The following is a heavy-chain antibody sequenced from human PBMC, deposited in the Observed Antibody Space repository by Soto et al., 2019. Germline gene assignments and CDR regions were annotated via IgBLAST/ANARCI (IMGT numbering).Heavy chain of an antibody. Sequence: GGSLRLSCAASGFTFSSYAMSWVRQAPGKGLEWVSVISGSGQTTYYADSVKGRFTISRDNSKNALYLQMNSLRAEDTALYYCAKYSGSYYKFRLDYWGQGTLVTVSS. CDR2: ISGSGQTT. CDR1: GFTFSSYA. V-gene: IGHV3-23*01. CDR3: AKYSGSYYKFRLDY. J-gene: IGHJ4*02. D-gene: IGHD1-26*01.